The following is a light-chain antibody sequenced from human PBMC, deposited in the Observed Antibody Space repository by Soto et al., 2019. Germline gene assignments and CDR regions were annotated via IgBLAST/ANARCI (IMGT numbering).Light chain of an antibody. CDR2: DSS. J-gene: IGKJ4*01. V-gene: IGKV3-11*01. CDR3: QQRSNWPLT. Sequence: EVVLTQSPATLSLSPGERATLSCRASQSVSRYLAWYQQKPGQAPRLLISDSSNRAAGIPARFSGSGSGTDFILTISSLEPEDFAVYYCQQRSNWPLTFGGGTKVEIK. CDR1: QSVSRY.